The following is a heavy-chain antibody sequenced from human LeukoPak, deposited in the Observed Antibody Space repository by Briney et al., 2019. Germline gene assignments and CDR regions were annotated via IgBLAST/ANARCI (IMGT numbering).Heavy chain of an antibody. CDR2: ILYDGSTT. Sequence: PGRSLRLSCAASGFTFSNYGMHWVRQAPGKGLGWVAVILYDGSTTYYGDSVTGRFTITRDNSKNTLYLQMNSPRAEDTAVYYCAKGRYYFYGSGSYYLDNWGQGTLVTVSS. J-gene: IGHJ4*02. V-gene: IGHV3-30*18. CDR3: AKGRYYFYGSGSYYLDN. D-gene: IGHD3-10*01. CDR1: GFTFSNYG.